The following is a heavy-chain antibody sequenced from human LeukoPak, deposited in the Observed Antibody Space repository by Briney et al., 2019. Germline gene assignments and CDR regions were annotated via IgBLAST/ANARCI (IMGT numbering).Heavy chain of an antibody. V-gene: IGHV3-23*01. D-gene: IGHD2-15*01. CDR1: GFTFSSYA. Sequence: GGSLRLSCAASGFTFSSYALTWVRQAPGKGLEWVPAISGSGGSTYYADSVKGRFTISRDNSKNTLYLQMNSLRAEDTAVYYCAKGSYCSGGSCFFDYWGQGTLVTVSS. CDR3: AKGSYCSGGSCFFDY. CDR2: ISGSGGST. J-gene: IGHJ4*02.